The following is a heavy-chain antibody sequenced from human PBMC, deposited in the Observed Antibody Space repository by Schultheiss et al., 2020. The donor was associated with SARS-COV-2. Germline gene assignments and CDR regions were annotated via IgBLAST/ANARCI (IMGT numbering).Heavy chain of an antibody. J-gene: IGHJ4*02. D-gene: IGHD5-24*01. Sequence: SETLSLTCTVSGGSISSYYWSWIRQPPGKGLEWIGYIYYSGSTNYNPSLKSRVTISVDTSKNQFSLKLSSVTAADTAVYYCAREQRRDGYSFFEYWGQGTLVTVSS. CDR1: GGSISSYY. CDR3: AREQRRDGYSFFEY. CDR2: IYYSGST. V-gene: IGHV4-59*01.